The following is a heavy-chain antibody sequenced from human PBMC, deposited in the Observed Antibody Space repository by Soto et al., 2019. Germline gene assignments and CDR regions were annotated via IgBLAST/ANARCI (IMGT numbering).Heavy chain of an antibody. CDR2: ISAYNINK. D-gene: IGHD3-3*01. CDR1: GYTFTSHG. CDR3: ARGSPCYDFWSVYSAFDY. J-gene: IGHJ4*02. V-gene: IGHV1-18*01. Sequence: ASVKVSCQPSGYTFTSHGMSWVRQAPGQGLEWMGWISAYNINKNYAQKLQGRVTMTTDTSTSTAYMELRSLRSDDTAVYYCARGSPCYDFWSVYSAFDYWGQGTLVTVSS.